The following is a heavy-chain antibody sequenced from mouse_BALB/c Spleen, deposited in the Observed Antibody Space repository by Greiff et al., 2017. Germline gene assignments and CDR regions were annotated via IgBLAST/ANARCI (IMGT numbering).Heavy chain of an antibody. CDR1: GYTFTDYN. Sequence: EVKLMESGPELVKPGASVKISCKASGYTFTDYNMHWVKQSHGKSLEWIGYIYPYNGGTGYNQKFKSKATLTVDNSSSTAYMELRSMTSEDSAVYYCASNSYWYFDVWGAGTTVTVSS. V-gene: IGHV1S29*02. CDR3: ASNSYWYFDV. J-gene: IGHJ1*01. CDR2: IYPYNGGT.